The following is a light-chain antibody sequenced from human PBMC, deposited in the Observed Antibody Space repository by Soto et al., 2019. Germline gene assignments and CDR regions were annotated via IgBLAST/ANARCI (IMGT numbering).Light chain of an antibody. CDR1: QSVSTN. CDR2: DAS. Sequence: EVVMTQSPATLSVSPGGRATLSCRASQSVSTNLAWYQQKPGQAPRLLIYDASTRATGIPARFSGSGSGTEFTLTISSLQSEDFAVYYCQLYNNWPLTFGQGTKVDIK. CDR3: QLYNNWPLT. J-gene: IGKJ1*01. V-gene: IGKV3-15*01.